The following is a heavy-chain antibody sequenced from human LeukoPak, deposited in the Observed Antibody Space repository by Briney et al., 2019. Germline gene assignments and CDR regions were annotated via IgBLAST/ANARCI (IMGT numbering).Heavy chain of an antibody. V-gene: IGHV3-23*01. CDR1: GFTFSSYA. CDR2: ICGSGGTT. J-gene: IGHJ3*02. Sequence: GGSLRLSCAASGFTFSSYALSWVRQAPGKGLEWVSIICGSGGTTYYADSVKGRFSISRDNSKNTLYLQMDSLRDEDTAIYYCAKRAYSGSYGRAFDIWGQGTMVTVSS. CDR3: AKRAYSGSYGRAFDI. D-gene: IGHD1-26*01.